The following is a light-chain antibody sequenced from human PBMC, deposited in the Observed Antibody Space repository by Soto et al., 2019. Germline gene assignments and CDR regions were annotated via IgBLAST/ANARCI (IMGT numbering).Light chain of an antibody. V-gene: IGKV1-5*03. CDR3: QQRHNWPRT. J-gene: IGKJ1*01. CDR1: QSTSSW. Sequence: DIQMTQSPSTRSASVLDRVIITCRASQSTSSWLAWYQHKPGKAPKLLIYKASTLESGVPSRFSGSGSGTDFTLTISSLEPEDFAVYYCQQRHNWPRTFGQGTKVDIK. CDR2: KAS.